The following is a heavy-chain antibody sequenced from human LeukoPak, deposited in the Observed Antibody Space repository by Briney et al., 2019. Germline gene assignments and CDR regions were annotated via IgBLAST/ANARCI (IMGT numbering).Heavy chain of an antibody. J-gene: IGHJ4*02. D-gene: IGHD6-13*01. CDR2: ISGSGGST. CDR1: GFTFSSYA. V-gene: IGHV3-23*01. CDR3: AKGGRITAVLPFDY. Sequence: GGSLRLSCAASGFTFSSYAMSWVRQAPGKGLEWGSAISGSGGSTYYADSVKGRFTISRDNSKNTLYLQVSSLRAEDTAVYCCAKGGRITAVLPFDYWGQGTLVTVSS.